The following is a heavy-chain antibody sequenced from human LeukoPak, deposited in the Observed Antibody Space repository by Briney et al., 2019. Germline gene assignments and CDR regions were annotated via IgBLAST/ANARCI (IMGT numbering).Heavy chain of an antibody. Sequence: SETLSLTCTVSGGSISSYYWSWIRQPAGKGLEWIGRIYTSGSTNYNPSPKSRVTMSVDTSKNQFSLKLSSVTAADTAVYYCARDQDYYDSSGYSFDYWGQGTLVTVSS. D-gene: IGHD3-22*01. CDR1: GGSISSYY. CDR2: IYTSGST. V-gene: IGHV4-4*07. J-gene: IGHJ4*02. CDR3: ARDQDYYDSSGYSFDY.